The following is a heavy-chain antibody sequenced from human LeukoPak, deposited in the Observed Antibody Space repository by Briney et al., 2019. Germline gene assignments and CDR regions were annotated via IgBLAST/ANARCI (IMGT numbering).Heavy chain of an antibody. J-gene: IGHJ4*02. Sequence: GGSLRLSCAASGFTFSNYAMSWVRQAPGKGLEWVSGISGGGGSTPYADSVKGRFTISRDDSKNTLYLQMNSLRAEDTAVYYCAKGGLLWFGELAYFDYWGQGTLVTVSS. CDR1: GFTFSNYA. D-gene: IGHD3-10*01. CDR2: ISGGGGST. CDR3: AKGGLLWFGELAYFDY. V-gene: IGHV3-23*01.